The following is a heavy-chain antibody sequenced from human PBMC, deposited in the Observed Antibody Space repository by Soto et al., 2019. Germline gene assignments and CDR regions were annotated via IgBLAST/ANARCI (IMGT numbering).Heavy chain of an antibody. CDR1: GFTFGSFG. D-gene: IGHD2-15*01. CDR2: ISRDATNI. V-gene: IGHV3-30*03. CDR3: ARGNLSFYFDS. J-gene: IGHJ4*02. Sequence: QIQLVESGGGVVQPGRSLRLSCAASGFTFGSFGMHWVRQPPGKGLEWVAFISRDATNIHYADSVRGRFTLSRDNSKNTVYLQLDTPRDDDTALYFCARGNLSFYFDSWGQGALVTVSS.